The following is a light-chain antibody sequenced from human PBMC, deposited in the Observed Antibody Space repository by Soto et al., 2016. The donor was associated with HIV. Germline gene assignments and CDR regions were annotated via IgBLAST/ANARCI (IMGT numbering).Light chain of an antibody. J-gene: IGLJ2*01. CDR3: HVWESGSDRRVI. CDR2: DDS. V-gene: IGLV3-21*03. Sequence: SYVLTQPLSVSVAPGKTATITCGGNNIGTKSVHWYQQKPGQAPVLVVYDDSDRPSGIPERFSASNSGNAATLTISRVEAGDEADYYCHVWESGSDRRVIFGGGTKLTVL. CDR1: NIGTKS.